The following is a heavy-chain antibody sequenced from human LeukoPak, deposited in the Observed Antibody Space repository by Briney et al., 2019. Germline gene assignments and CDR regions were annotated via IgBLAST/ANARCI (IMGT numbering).Heavy chain of an antibody. CDR1: GYSISSGYY. CDR2: IYHTGGT. CDR3: ARMNVVVVAAAEY. Sequence: SETLSLTCAVSGYSISSGYYWGWIRQPPGKGLEWIGSIYHTGGTYYNPSLKSRVTISVDTSKNQFSLKLSSVTAADTAVYYCARMNVVVVAAAEYWGQGTLVTVSP. J-gene: IGHJ4*02. V-gene: IGHV4-38-2*01. D-gene: IGHD2-15*01.